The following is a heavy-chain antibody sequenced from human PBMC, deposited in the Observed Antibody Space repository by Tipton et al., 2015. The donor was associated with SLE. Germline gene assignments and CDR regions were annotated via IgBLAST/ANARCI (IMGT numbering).Heavy chain of an antibody. J-gene: IGHJ5*02. CDR3: ARGIPTFWSGYRSGWFDP. D-gene: IGHD3-3*01. CDR2: INHSGST. Sequence: TLSLTCTVSGGSISGYYWSWIRQPPGKGLEWIGEINHSGSTNYNPSLKSLVTISVDTSKNQFSLKLSSVTAADTAVYYCARGIPTFWSGYRSGWFDPWGQGTLVTVSS. CDR1: GGSISGYY. V-gene: IGHV4-34*09.